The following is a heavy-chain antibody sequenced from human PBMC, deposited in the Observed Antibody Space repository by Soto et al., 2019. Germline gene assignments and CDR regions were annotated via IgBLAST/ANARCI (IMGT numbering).Heavy chain of an antibody. CDR2: IYYSGST. D-gene: IGHD3-22*01. Sequence: SETLSLTCTVSGGSISSGGYYWSWIRQHPGKGLEWIGYIYYSGSTYYNPSLKSRVTISVDTSKNQFSLKLSSVTAADTAVYYCARECSSGYYYFDYWGQGTLVTVSS. V-gene: IGHV4-31*03. CDR1: GGSISSGGYY. CDR3: ARECSSGYYYFDY. J-gene: IGHJ4*02.